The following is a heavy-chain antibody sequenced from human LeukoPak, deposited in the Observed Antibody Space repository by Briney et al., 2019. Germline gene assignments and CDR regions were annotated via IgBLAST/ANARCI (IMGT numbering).Heavy chain of an antibody. D-gene: IGHD4-17*01. J-gene: IGHJ4*02. Sequence: GGSLRLSCAASGFTFSSYGMHWVRQAPGKGLGWVAVIWYDGSNKYYADSVKGRFTISRDNSKNTLYLQMNSLRAEDTAVYYCARGPPYGHYFDYWGQGTLVTVSS. V-gene: IGHV3-33*01. CDR3: ARGPPYGHYFDY. CDR1: GFTFSSYG. CDR2: IWYDGSNK.